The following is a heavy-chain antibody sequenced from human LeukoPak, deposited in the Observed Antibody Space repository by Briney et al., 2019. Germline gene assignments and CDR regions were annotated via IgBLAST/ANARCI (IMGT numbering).Heavy chain of an antibody. Sequence: GGSLRLSCAASGFTVSSNYMSWVRQAPGRGLEWVSVIYSGGSTYYADSAEGRFTISRDNSKNTLYLQMNSLRAEDTAVYYCARSGGKTTNDAFDIWGQGTMVTVSS. D-gene: IGHD4-23*01. CDR3: ARSGGKTTNDAFDI. V-gene: IGHV3-66*01. CDR2: IYSGGST. J-gene: IGHJ3*02. CDR1: GFTVSSNY.